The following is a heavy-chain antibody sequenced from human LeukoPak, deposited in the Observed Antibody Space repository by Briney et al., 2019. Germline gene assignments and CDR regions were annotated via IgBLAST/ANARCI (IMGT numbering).Heavy chain of an antibody. CDR3: ARGSVTMIS. D-gene: IGHD3-22*01. J-gene: IGHJ5*02. CDR2: INHSGTT. Sequence: SETLSLTCVVSGGSFNAYYWSWIRQPPGKGLEWIGEINHSGTTNYNPSLKSRVTMSVDTSKSQFSLNLSSVTAADTAVYYCARGSVTMISWGQGTLVTASS. V-gene: IGHV4-34*01. CDR1: GGSFNAYY.